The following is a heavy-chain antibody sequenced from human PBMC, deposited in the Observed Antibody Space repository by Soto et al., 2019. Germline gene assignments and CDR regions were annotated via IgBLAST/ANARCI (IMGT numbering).Heavy chain of an antibody. Sequence: LRLSCAASGFTFSSYAMSWVRQAPGKGLEWVSAISGSGGSTYYADSVKGRFTISRDNSKNTLYLQMNSLRAEDTAVYYCARSRIAVAGSFDYWGQGTLVTVSS. CDR2: ISGSGGST. V-gene: IGHV3-23*01. D-gene: IGHD6-19*01. CDR3: ARSRIAVAGSFDY. J-gene: IGHJ4*02. CDR1: GFTFSSYA.